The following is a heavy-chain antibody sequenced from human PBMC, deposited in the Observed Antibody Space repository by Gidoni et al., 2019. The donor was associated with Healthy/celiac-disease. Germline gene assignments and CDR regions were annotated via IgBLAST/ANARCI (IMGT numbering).Heavy chain of an antibody. Sequence: QVQLQQWGAGLLKPSETLSLTCAVYGGSFSGYYWSWLRQPPGQGLEWIGEINHSGSTNYNPSLKSRVTISVDTSKNQFSLKLSSVTAADTAVYYCARPLLYCSSTSCYGMDVWGQGTTVTVSS. D-gene: IGHD2-2*01. V-gene: IGHV4-34*01. CDR1: GGSFSGYY. CDR3: ARPLLYCSSTSCYGMDV. CDR2: INHSGST. J-gene: IGHJ6*02.